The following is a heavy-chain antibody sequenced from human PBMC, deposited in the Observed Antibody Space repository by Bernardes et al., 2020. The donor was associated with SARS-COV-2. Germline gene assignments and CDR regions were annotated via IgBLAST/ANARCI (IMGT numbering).Heavy chain of an antibody. V-gene: IGHV4-34*01. CDR3: ARGREDDFWSGYYNYYYMDV. CDR1: GGSFSGYY. J-gene: IGHJ6*03. CDR2: INHSGST. D-gene: IGHD3-3*01. Sequence: SETLSLTCAVYGGSFSGYYWSWIRQPPGKGLEWIGEINHSGSTNYNPSLKSRVTISVDTSKNQFSLKLSSVTAADTAVYYCARGREDDFWSGYYNYYYMDVWGKGTTVTVSS.